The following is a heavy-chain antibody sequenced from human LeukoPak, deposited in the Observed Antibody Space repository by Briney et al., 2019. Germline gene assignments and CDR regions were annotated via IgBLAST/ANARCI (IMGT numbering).Heavy chain of an antibody. Sequence: GGSLRLACAASGFSFSTYWMGWVRQAPGKGLEWVANIKQDGSEEVYVDSVRGRFTISRDNAKNSLFLQMNTLRAEDTAVYYCARDPYSSTWSYGMDVWGQGTMVTVSS. CDR1: GFSFSTYW. V-gene: IGHV3-7*05. D-gene: IGHD6-6*01. CDR3: ARDPYSSTWSYGMDV. CDR2: IKQDGSEE. J-gene: IGHJ6*02.